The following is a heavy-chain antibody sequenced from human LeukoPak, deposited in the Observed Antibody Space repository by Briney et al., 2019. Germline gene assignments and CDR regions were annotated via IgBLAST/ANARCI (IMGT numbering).Heavy chain of an antibody. CDR3: ASRPYCSSTSCYTVFDY. D-gene: IGHD2-2*02. Sequence: GASVTLSCRASGDTFSSYAISWVRQAPGQGLEWMGGILPIFGTANYAQKFQGRVTITADESTSTAYMELSSLRSEDTAVYYCASRPYCSSTSCYTVFDYWGQGTLVTVSS. CDR1: GDTFSSYA. CDR2: ILPIFGTA. J-gene: IGHJ4*02. V-gene: IGHV1-69*13.